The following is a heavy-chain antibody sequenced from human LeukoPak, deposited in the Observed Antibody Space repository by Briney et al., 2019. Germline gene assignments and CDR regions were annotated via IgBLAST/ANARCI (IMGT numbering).Heavy chain of an antibody. CDR3: ARLLNNDDSGDPDTFDV. V-gene: IGHV4-59*11. CDR1: GDCTSGHY. D-gene: IGHD2-15*01. J-gene: IGHJ3*01. Sequence: PSETLSLTCTVSGDCTSGHYWSWIRQPPGKGLEWIGYIYYSGSTYYHPSLQSRVTISVDTSKNHFSLKLTSVTAADTAVYYCARLLNNDDSGDPDTFDVWGQGTMVTVSS. CDR2: IYYSGST.